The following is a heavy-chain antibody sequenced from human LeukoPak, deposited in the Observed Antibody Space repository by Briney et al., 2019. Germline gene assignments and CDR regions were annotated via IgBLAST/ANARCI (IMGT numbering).Heavy chain of an antibody. CDR2: ISYDGINT. J-gene: IGHJ4*02. CDR1: GFTFSTYG. Sequence: GSLRLSCAASGFTFSTYGMHWVRQAPGKGLEWVADISYDGINTYYPDSVKGRFTISRDNSKNTLYLRVDSLRAEDTAVYYCAAPETWGDYFDYWGQGTLVTVSS. V-gene: IGHV3-30*03. D-gene: IGHD3-16*01. CDR3: AAPETWGDYFDY.